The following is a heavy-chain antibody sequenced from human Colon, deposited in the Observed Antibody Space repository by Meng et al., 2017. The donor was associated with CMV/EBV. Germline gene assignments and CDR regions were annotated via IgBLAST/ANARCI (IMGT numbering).Heavy chain of an antibody. CDR1: GGSISSYY. CDR2: IYYSGST. J-gene: IGHJ4*02. V-gene: IGHV4-59*01. Sequence: SETLSLTCTVSGGSISSYYWSWIRQPPGKGLEWIGYIYYSGSTNYNPSLKSRVTISVDTSKNQFSLKLSSVTAADTAVYYCARSGYDFWSGYYSMYYFDYWGQGTLVTVSS. D-gene: IGHD3-3*01. CDR3: ARSGYDFWSGYYSMYYFDY.